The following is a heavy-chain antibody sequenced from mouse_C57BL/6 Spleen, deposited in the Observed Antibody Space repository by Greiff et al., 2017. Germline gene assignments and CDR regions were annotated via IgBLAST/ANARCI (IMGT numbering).Heavy chain of an antibody. CDR1: GYTFTSYW. V-gene: IGHV1-61*01. J-gene: IGHJ4*01. D-gene: IGHD3-2*02. CDR3: ALRQLRFGAMDY. CDR2: IYPSDSET. Sequence: VQLQQPGAELVRPGSSVKLSCKASGYTFTSYWMDWVKQRPGQGLEWIGNIYPSDSETHYNQKFKDKATLTVDKSSSTAYMQLSSLTSEDSAVYYCALRQLRFGAMDYWGQGTSVTVSS.